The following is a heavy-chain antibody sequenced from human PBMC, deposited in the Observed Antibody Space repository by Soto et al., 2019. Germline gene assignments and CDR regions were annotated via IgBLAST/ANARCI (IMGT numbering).Heavy chain of an antibody. Sequence: SVNVSCKASGGTFSSYAISWVRQAPGQGLEWMGGIIPIFGTANYAQKFQGRVTITADESTSTAYMELSSLRSEDTAVYYCAGWGLHYDSSRYLWAYYGMDVWGQGTTVTVSS. CDR1: GGTFSSYA. D-gene: IGHD3-22*01. CDR3: AGWGLHYDSSRYLWAYYGMDV. V-gene: IGHV1-69*13. J-gene: IGHJ6*02. CDR2: IIPIFGTA.